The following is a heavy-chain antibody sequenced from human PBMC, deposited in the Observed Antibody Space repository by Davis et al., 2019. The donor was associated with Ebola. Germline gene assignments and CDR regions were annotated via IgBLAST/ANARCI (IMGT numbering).Heavy chain of an antibody. J-gene: IGHJ6*02. CDR1: GFTFSSYA. Sequence: GESLKISCAASGFTFSSYAMHWVRQAPGKGLEWVAVISYDGSNKYYADSVKGRFTISRDNSKNTLYLQMNSLRAEDTAVYYCARGARVIAYYYYGMDVWGQGTTVTVSS. D-gene: IGHD3-10*01. CDR2: ISYDGSNK. CDR3: ARGARVIAYYYYGMDV. V-gene: IGHV3-30-3*01.